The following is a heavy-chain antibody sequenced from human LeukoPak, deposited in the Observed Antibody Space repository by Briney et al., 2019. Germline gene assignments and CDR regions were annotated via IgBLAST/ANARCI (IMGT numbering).Heavy chain of an antibody. CDR1: GFTFSSYA. Sequence: GGSLRLSCAAPGFTFSSYAMSWVRQAPRKGLEWASAISDSAGSTYYADSVKGRFTISRDNSKNTLYLQMNSLRAEDTAVYYCAKQSAGVTTGYFDYWGQGTLVTVSS. CDR2: ISDSAGST. CDR3: AKQSAGVTTGYFDY. J-gene: IGHJ4*02. D-gene: IGHD1-26*01. V-gene: IGHV3-23*01.